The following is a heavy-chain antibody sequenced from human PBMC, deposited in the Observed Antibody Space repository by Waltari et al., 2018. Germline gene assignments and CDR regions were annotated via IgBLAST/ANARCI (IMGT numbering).Heavy chain of an antibody. CDR1: GGSFSGYY. CDR3: ARGPSWNGDPRDY. Sequence: QVQLQQWGAGLLKPSETLSLTCAVYGGSFSGYYWSWIRQPPGKGLEWIGEINHSGGTNYTPSLKSRVTRSVDTSKNQFSLKLSAVTAADTAVYYCARGPSWNGDPRDYWGQGTLVTVSS. D-gene: IGHD4-17*01. V-gene: IGHV4-34*01. CDR2: INHSGGT. J-gene: IGHJ4*02.